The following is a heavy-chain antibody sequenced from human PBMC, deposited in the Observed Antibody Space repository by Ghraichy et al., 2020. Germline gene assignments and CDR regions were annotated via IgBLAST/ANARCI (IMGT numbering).Heavy chain of an antibody. D-gene: IGHD2-8*02. Sequence: ASVKVSCKASGYTFTSYYMHWVRQAPGQGLEWMGIINPSGGSTSYAQKFQGRVTMTRDTSTSTVYMELSSLRSEDTAVYYCARGGAIVLVVYGLNDAFDIWGQGTIVTVSA. J-gene: IGHJ3*02. CDR3: ARGGAIVLVVYGLNDAFDI. CDR1: GYTFTSYY. V-gene: IGHV1-46*01. CDR2: INPSGGST.